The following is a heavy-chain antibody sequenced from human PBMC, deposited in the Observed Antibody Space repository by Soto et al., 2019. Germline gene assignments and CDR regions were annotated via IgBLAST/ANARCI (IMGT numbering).Heavy chain of an antibody. V-gene: IGHV4-34*01. CDR3: ARDSGGLRLGESSLYGEKDSFDV. J-gene: IGHJ3*01. CDR2: INYSGST. Sequence: SEALSVNCDVSDLSFSGYYWSWVRQPPGKGLEWIGEINYSGSTKFNPSLKSRVTLSIDTSKDQFSLRLSSVTAADTAVYYCARDSGGLRLGESSLYGEKDSFDVWDQGTLVTVSS. CDR1: DLSFSGYY. D-gene: IGHD3-16*02.